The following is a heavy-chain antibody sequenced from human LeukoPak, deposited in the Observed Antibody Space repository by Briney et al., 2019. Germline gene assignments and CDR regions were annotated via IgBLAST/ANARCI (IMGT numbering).Heavy chain of an antibody. D-gene: IGHD2-21*02. Sequence: ASVKVSCKASGYRFTSYGISWVRQAPGQGLEWMGWISAYNGNTNYAQKLQGRVTMTTDTSTSTAYMELRSLRSDDTAVYYCARSGGGGDVPNYYYYYMDVWGKGTTVTVSS. CDR2: ISAYNGNT. CDR1: GYRFTSYG. V-gene: IGHV1-18*01. CDR3: ARSGGGGDVPNYYYYYMDV. J-gene: IGHJ6*03.